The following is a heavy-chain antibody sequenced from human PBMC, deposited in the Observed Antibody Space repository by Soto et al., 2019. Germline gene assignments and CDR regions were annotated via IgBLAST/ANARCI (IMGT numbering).Heavy chain of an antibody. Sequence: PGGSLRLSCAASGFTFSSYWMHWVRQAPGKGLVWVSRINSDGSSTSYADSVKGRFTISRDNAKNTLYLQMNSLRAEDTAVYYCARGVAASPAVEYWGQGTLVTVSS. V-gene: IGHV3-74*01. CDR1: GFTFSSYW. J-gene: IGHJ4*02. CDR2: INSDGSST. CDR3: ARGVAASPAVEY. D-gene: IGHD3-10*01.